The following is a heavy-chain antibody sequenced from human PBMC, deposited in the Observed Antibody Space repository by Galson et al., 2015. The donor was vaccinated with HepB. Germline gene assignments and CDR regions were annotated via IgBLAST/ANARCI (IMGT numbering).Heavy chain of an antibody. J-gene: IGHJ4*02. CDR2: TIPMFDTP. V-gene: IGHV1-69*13. CDR1: GGALRNYV. CDR3: AGAQRHWLIAEPLNN. Sequence: SVKVSCKASGGALRNYVISWVRQAPGQGLEWMGGTIPMFDTPNYAQNFQGRVTITADESTSTAYMELSSLRFDDTAVYYCAGAQRHWLIAEPLNNWGQGTLVTVSS. D-gene: IGHD6-25*01.